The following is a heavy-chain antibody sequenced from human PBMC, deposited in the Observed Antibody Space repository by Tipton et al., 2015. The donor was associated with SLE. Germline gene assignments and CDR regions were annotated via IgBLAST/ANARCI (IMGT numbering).Heavy chain of an antibody. CDR3: ASEPRLWRYFDWLSDAFEI. D-gene: IGHD3-9*01. Sequence: TLSLTCTVSGGSISSSSYYWGWIRQPPGKGLEWIGSIYYSGSTYYNPSLKSRVTISVDTSKNQFSLKLSSVTAADTAVYYCASEPRLWRYFDWLSDAFEIWGQGTMVTVSS. CDR2: IYYSGST. V-gene: IGHV4-39*07. CDR1: GGSISSSSYY. J-gene: IGHJ3*02.